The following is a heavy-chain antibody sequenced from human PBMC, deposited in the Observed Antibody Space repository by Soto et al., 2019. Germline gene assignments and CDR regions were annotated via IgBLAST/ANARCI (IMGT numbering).Heavy chain of an antibody. CDR3: ARGRDRGYSYGYYYYGMDV. Sequence: SETLSLTCAVYGGSFSGYYWSWIRQPPGKGLEWIGEINHSGSTNYNPSLKSRVTISVDTSKNQFSPKLSSVTAADTAVYYCARGRDRGYSYGYYYYGMDVWGQGTTVTVSS. CDR2: INHSGST. V-gene: IGHV4-34*01. D-gene: IGHD5-18*01. CDR1: GGSFSGYY. J-gene: IGHJ6*02.